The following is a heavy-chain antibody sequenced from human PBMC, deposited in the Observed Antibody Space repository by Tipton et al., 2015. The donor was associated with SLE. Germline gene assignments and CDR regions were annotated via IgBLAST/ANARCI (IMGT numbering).Heavy chain of an antibody. CDR3: AREGHCSGGSCYPWFDP. V-gene: IGHV4-59*11. CDR2: IYYSGST. J-gene: IGHJ5*02. Sequence: TLSLTCTVSGGSISSHYCSWIRQPPGKGLEWIGYIYYSGSTNYNPSLKSRVTISVDTSKNQFSLKLSSVTAADTAVYYCAREGHCSGGSCYPWFDPWGQGTLVTVSS. CDR1: GGSISSHY. D-gene: IGHD2-15*01.